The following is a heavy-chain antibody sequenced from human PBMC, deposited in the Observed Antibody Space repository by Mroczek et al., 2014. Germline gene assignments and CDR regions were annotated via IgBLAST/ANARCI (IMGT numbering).Heavy chain of an antibody. Sequence: VQLLESGAEVKKPGASVKVSCKASGYTFTSYGISWVRQAPGQGLEWMGWISAYNGNTNYAQKLQGRVTMTTDTSTSTAYMELRSLRSDDTAVYYCARDPWPYIAAAGTDAFDIWGQGTMVTVSS. CDR1: GYTFTSYG. D-gene: IGHD6-13*01. J-gene: IGHJ3*02. V-gene: IGHV1-18*01. CDR2: ISAYNGNT. CDR3: ARDPWPYIAAAGTDAFDI.